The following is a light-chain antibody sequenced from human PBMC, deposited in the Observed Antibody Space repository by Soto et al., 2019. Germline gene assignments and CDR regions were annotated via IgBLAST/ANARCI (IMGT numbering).Light chain of an antibody. Sequence: QSALAQPASVSGSPGQSITISCTATSSDVGGYNYVSWYRQHPGKAPKLMIYEVRNRPSGVSNRFSGAKSGNTASLTISGLQAEDEADYYCTSYTRSSTLIFGSGTKVTVL. CDR2: EVR. CDR3: TSYTRSSTLI. V-gene: IGLV2-14*01. CDR1: SSDVGGYNY. J-gene: IGLJ1*01.